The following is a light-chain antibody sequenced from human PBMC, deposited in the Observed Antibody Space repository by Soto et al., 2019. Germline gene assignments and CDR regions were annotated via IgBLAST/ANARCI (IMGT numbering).Light chain of an antibody. CDR3: GTWGSSLSAGV. CDR2: ENN. Sequence: QSVLTQPPSVSAAPGQKVTISCSGSSSNIGNNYVSWYQQLPGTAPKLLIYENNKRPSVIPVRFSGSKSGTSATLGTTGLQTGDEADYYCGTWGSSLSAGVFGGGTKLTVL. V-gene: IGLV1-51*02. CDR1: SSNIGNNY. J-gene: IGLJ2*01.